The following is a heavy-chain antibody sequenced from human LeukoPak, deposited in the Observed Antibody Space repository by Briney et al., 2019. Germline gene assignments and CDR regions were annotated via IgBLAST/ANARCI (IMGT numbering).Heavy chain of an antibody. CDR1: GFTFSSCA. J-gene: IGHJ6*02. V-gene: IGHV3-23*01. CDR3: AKGCGADCYGFYFYHGMDG. Sequence: GGSLRLSCAASGFTFSSCAMGWVRQAPGKGLEWVSSISGSGATTYYADSVKGRFTMSRDNSKNTLYLQLTSLRTEDTAVYYCAKGCGADCYGFYFYHGMDGWGQGTTVSVSS. CDR2: ISGSGATT. D-gene: IGHD2-21*02.